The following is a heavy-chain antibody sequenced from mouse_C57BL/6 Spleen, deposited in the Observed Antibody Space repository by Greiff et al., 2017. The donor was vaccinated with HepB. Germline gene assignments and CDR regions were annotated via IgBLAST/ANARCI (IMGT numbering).Heavy chain of an antibody. CDR2: INPNNGGT. Sequence: EVQLVESGPELVKPGASVKIPCKASGYTFTDYNMDWVKQSHGKSLEWIGDINPNNGGTIYNQKFKGKATLTVDKSSSTAYMELRSLTSEDTAVYYCARWGYGSSYHFDYWGQGTTLTVSS. J-gene: IGHJ2*01. CDR1: GYTFTDYN. D-gene: IGHD1-1*01. CDR3: ARWGYGSSYHFDY. V-gene: IGHV1-18*01.